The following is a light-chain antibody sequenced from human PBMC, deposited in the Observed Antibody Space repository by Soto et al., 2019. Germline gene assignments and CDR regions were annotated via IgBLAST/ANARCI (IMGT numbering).Light chain of an antibody. V-gene: IGKV1-5*03. J-gene: IGKJ1*01. Sequence: IQMTQSPSTLSGSVGDRVTITCRASQTISSWLAWYQQKPGKAPKLLIYKASTLKSGVPSRFSGSGSWTEFTLTISSLQPDDFATYYCQHYNSYSEAFGQGTKVDIK. CDR3: QHYNSYSEA. CDR2: KAS. CDR1: QTISSW.